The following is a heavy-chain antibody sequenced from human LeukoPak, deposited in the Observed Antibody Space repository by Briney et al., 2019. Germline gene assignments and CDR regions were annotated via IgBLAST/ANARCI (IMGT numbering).Heavy chain of an antibody. CDR3: ASLYDIVGTTVDY. V-gene: IGHV1-2*06. CDR2: IDPNTGGT. CDR1: GYTFTNYY. J-gene: IGHJ4*02. Sequence: ASVRVSCKTSGYTFTNYYIHRVRQAPGQGLEWMGRIDPNTGGTKSAKNFQGRVTMTRDTSISTAYMALSGLRSDDTAVYYCASLYDIVGTTVDYWGQGTLVTASS. D-gene: IGHD1-26*01.